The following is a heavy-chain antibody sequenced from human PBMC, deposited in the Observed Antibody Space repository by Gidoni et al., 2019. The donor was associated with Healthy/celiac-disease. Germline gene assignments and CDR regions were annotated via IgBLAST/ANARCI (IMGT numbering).Heavy chain of an antibody. Sequence: QVQLVESGGGVVQPGRSLRLSCAASGFPFSSYGMHWVRQAPGKGLGWVAVISYDGSNKYYADSVKGRFTISRDNSKNTLYLQMNSLRAEDTAVYYCAKDGPGELYYFDYWGQGTLVTVSS. CDR3: AKDGPGELYYFDY. V-gene: IGHV3-30*18. D-gene: IGHD3-16*01. CDR2: ISYDGSNK. CDR1: GFPFSSYG. J-gene: IGHJ4*02.